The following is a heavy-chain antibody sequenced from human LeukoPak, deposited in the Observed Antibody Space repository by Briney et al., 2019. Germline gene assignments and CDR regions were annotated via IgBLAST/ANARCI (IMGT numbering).Heavy chain of an antibody. CDR2: IKSKTDGGTT. D-gene: IGHD2-21*02. CDR1: GFTFSNAW. CDR3: TKTPPYCGGDCYSNY. Sequence: PGGSLRLSCAASGFTFSNAWMNWVRQAPGKGLEWVGRIKSKTDGGTTDYAAPVKGRFTISRDDSKNTLYLQMNSLKTEDTAVYYCTKTPPYCGGDCYSNYWGQGTLVTVSS. J-gene: IGHJ4*02. V-gene: IGHV3-15*07.